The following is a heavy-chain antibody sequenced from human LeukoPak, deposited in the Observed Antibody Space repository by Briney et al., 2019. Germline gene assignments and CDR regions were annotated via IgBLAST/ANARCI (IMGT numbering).Heavy chain of an antibody. D-gene: IGHD5-12*01. V-gene: IGHV3-23*01. J-gene: IGHJ4*02. CDR1: GFTFSSYA. Sequence: PGGSLRLSCAASGFTFSSYAMHWVRQAPGKGLEWVSGISGSGDYTYHADSVKGRFTISRDNSKNTLYLQMNSLRAEDTAKYYCAKDRVARGEYFDYWGQGTLVTVSS. CDR2: ISGSGDYT. CDR3: AKDRVARGEYFDY.